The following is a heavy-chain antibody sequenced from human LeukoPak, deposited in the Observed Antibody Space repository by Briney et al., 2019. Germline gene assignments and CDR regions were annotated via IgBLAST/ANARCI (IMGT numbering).Heavy chain of an antibody. CDR3: ARSLMYYDILTGNAGYYFDY. D-gene: IGHD3-9*01. Sequence: SETLSLTCTVSGGSISSMSYYWGWIRQPPGKGLEWIGSIYYSGSTYYNPSLKSRVTIFVDTSKNQFSLRLTSVTAADTAVYYCARSLMYYDILTGNAGYYFDYWGQGTLVTVSS. CDR1: GGSISSMSYY. CDR2: IYYSGST. J-gene: IGHJ4*02. V-gene: IGHV4-39*07.